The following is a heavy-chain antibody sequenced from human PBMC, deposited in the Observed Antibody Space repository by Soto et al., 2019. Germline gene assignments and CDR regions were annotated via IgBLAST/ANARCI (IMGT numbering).Heavy chain of an antibody. CDR3: TTPDYYGSGSTGLYGMDV. V-gene: IGHV3-15*01. D-gene: IGHD3-10*01. CDR2: IKSKTDGGTT. CDR1: GFTFSNAW. Sequence: GGSLRLSCAASGFTFSNAWMSWVRQAPGKGLEWVGRIKSKTDGGTTDYAAPVKGRFTISRDDSKNTLYLQMNSLKTEDTAVYYCTTPDYYGSGSTGLYGMDVWGQGTTVTVSS. J-gene: IGHJ6*02.